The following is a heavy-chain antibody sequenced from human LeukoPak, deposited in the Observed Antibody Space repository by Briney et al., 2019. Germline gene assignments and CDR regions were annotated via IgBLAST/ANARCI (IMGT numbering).Heavy chain of an antibody. Sequence: GGSLRLSCAASGFTFSSYAMSWVRQAPGKGLEWVSVISGSGGNTYYADSVKGRFTISRDNSKNTLFLQMNSLRAEDTAVYFCAKTVSGSHSYQGGDYWGQGTLVTVST. J-gene: IGHJ4*02. CDR3: AKTVSGSHSYQGGDY. CDR2: ISGSGGNT. CDR1: GFTFSSYA. V-gene: IGHV3-23*01. D-gene: IGHD3-16*02.